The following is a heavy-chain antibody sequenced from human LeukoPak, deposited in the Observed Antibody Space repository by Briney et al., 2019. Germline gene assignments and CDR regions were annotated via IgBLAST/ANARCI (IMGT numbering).Heavy chain of an antibody. CDR1: GYTCTGYY. D-gene: IGHD1-26*01. Sequence: GASVKVSCKASGYTCTGYYMHWVRQAPGQGLEWMGWINPNSGGTNYAQKFQGRVTMTRDTSISTAYMELSRLRSDDTAVYYCAREGGGSYSYFDYWGQGTLVTVSS. J-gene: IGHJ4*02. CDR3: AREGGGSYSYFDY. V-gene: IGHV1-2*02. CDR2: INPNSGGT.